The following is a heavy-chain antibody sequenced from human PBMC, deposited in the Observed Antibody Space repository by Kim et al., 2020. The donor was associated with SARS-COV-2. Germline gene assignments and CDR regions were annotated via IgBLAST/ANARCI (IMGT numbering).Heavy chain of an antibody. CDR2: FYPGDSET. CDR1: GYKFTSSW. J-gene: IGHJ5*02. D-gene: IGHD3-10*01. Sequence: GSLKISCQGSGYKFTSSWIAWVRQTPAKGLEWMAIFYPGDSETRYSPSFQGRVTISADKSNNTAYLQWSSLKASDSAMYYCARQADYYDTWGQGTLVTVSS. V-gene: IGHV5-51*01. CDR3: ARQADYYDT.